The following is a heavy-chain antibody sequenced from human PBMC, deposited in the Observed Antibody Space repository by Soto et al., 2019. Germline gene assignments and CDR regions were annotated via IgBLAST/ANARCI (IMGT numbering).Heavy chain of an antibody. CDR2: IYYSGST. CDR1: GGSISSGGYY. D-gene: IGHD4-17*01. V-gene: IGHV4-31*03. J-gene: IGHJ3*02. Sequence: QVQLQESGPGLVKPSQTLSLTCTVSGGSISSGGYYWSWIRQHPGQGLEWIGYIYYSGSTYYNPSLKSRVTISVDTSKNQFSLKLSSVTAADTAVYYCARAPDYGDYVRSAFDIWGQGTMVTVSS. CDR3: ARAPDYGDYVRSAFDI.